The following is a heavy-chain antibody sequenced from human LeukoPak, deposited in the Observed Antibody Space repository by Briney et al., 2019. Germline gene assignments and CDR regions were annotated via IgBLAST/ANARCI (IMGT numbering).Heavy chain of an antibody. CDR2: INPNSGGT. Sequence: GASVKVSCKASGYTFTGYYMHWVRQAPGQGLEWMGWINPNSGGTNYAQKFQGRVTMTRDTSISTAYMELSRLRSDDTAVYYCARGFTGYNYGLDYWGQGTLVTVSS. CDR3: ARGFTGYNYGLDY. D-gene: IGHD5-18*01. V-gene: IGHV1-2*02. CDR1: GYTFTGYY. J-gene: IGHJ4*02.